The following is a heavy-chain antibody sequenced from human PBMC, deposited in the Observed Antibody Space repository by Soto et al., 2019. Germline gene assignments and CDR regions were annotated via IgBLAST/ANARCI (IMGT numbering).Heavy chain of an antibody. V-gene: IGHV4-30-2*02. Sequence: SETLSLTCAVSGGSISSGGYSWGWIRQPPGKGLEWIGYINHSGSTNYNPSLKSRVTISVDTSKNQFSLKLSSVTAADTAVYYCAKNYGNAFDIWGQGTMVTVSS. CDR1: GGSISSGGYS. J-gene: IGHJ3*02. CDR3: AKNYGNAFDI. CDR2: INHSGST. D-gene: IGHD3-10*01.